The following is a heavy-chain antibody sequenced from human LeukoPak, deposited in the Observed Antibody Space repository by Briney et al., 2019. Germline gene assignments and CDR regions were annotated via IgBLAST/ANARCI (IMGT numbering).Heavy chain of an antibody. CDR2: ISSSSSYI. V-gene: IGHV3-21*04. CDR3: ARDQRSYSSGWYDYYYYYMDV. D-gene: IGHD6-19*01. CDR1: GFMFSSYS. Sequence: PGGSLRLSCAASGFMFSSYSMNWVRQAPGKGLEWVSSISSSSSYIYYADSVKGRFTISRDNAKNSLYLEMNSLRAEDTAVYYCARDQRSYSSGWYDYYYYYMDVWGKGTTVTVSS. J-gene: IGHJ6*03.